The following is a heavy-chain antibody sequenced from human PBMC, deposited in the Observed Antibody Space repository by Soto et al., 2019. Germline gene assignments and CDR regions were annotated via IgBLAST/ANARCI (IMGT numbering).Heavy chain of an antibody. CDR3: ARAPGYDILTGYRMEFDY. CDR1: GGSISRGGYY. Sequence: QVQLQESGPGLVKPSQTLSLTCTVSGGSISRGGYYWSWIRQHPGKGLEWIGYIYYSGSTYYNPSLKSRVTISVDTSKNQFSLKLSSVTAADTAVYYCARAPGYDILTGYRMEFDYWGQGTLVTVSS. J-gene: IGHJ4*02. V-gene: IGHV4-31*03. CDR2: IYYSGST. D-gene: IGHD3-9*01.